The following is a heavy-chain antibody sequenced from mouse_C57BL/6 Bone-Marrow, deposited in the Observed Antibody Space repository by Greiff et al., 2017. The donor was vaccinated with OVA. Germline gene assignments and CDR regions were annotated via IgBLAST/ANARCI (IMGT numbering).Heavy chain of an antibody. CDR1: GYTFTSYG. CDR2: IYPRSGNT. V-gene: IGHV1-81*01. D-gene: IGHD1-1*01. Sequence: VQLQQSGAELARPGASVKLSCKASGYTFTSYGISWVKQRTGQGLEWIGEIYPRSGNTYYNEKFKGKATMTAAKSSITAYMELRRLTSEDSAVYFCARCLSTTVRAMDYWGQGTSVTVSS. CDR3: ARCLSTTVRAMDY. J-gene: IGHJ4*01.